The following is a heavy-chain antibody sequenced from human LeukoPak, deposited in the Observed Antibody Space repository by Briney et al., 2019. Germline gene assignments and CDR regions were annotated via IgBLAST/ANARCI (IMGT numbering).Heavy chain of an antibody. D-gene: IGHD5-18*01. CDR1: GFTVSSNY. V-gene: IGHV3-53*01. Sequence: PGGSLRLSCAASGFTVSSNYMSWVRQAPGKGLEWVSVIYSGGSTYYADSVKGRFTISRDNSKNTLYLQMNSLRAEDTAVYYCARDVDTAMVTSDYWGQGTLVTVSS. CDR2: IYSGGST. CDR3: ARDVDTAMVTSDY. J-gene: IGHJ4*02.